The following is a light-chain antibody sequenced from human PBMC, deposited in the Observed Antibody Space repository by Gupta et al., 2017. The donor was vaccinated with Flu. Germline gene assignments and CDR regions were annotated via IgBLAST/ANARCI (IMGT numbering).Light chain of an antibody. CDR1: YSSIGAGYD. Sequence: VTIPCTGDYSSIGAGYDVHWYQQVPGAAPQLLIYANTNRPSEVPGRFSGSKSGNSASLAIAGLQVEDEARYYCQSYDTSLSASLFGGGTELTV. J-gene: IGLJ3*02. V-gene: IGLV1-40*01. CDR2: ANT. CDR3: QSYDTSLSASL.